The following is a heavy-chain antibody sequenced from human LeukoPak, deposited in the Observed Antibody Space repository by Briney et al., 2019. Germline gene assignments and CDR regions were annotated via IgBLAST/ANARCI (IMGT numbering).Heavy chain of an antibody. J-gene: IGHJ2*01. CDR3: ATSFRADWYFDL. V-gene: IGHV1-2*04. CDR1: GYTFTGYY. CDR2: INPNSGGT. D-gene: IGHD3-3*02. Sequence: ASVKVSCKASGYTFTGYYMHWVRQAPGQGLEWMGWINPNSGGTNYAQKFQGWVTMTRDTSISTAYMELSSLRSEDTAVYYCATSFRADWYFDLWGRGTLVTVSS.